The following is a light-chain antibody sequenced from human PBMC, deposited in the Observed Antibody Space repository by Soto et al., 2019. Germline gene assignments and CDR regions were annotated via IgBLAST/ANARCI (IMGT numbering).Light chain of an antibody. CDR2: GAS. CDR3: QQYGSSSYT. V-gene: IGKV3-20*01. Sequence: EIVLTQSPGTLSLSPGERATLSCRASQSISSSYLAWYQQTPGQAPRLLIYGASSRATGIPDRFSGSGSGTDFTLTTSRLEPEDFAVYYCQQYGSSSYTFGQGTKLEIK. J-gene: IGKJ2*01. CDR1: QSISSSY.